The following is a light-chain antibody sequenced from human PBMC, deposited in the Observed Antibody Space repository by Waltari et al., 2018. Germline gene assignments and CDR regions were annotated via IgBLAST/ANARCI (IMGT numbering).Light chain of an antibody. CDR3: QQYNSWPPLT. V-gene: IGKV3-15*01. J-gene: IGKJ4*01. Sequence: EIVMTQSPATLSVSPGERATLSCRGSQSVSTNLAWYQQKPGQPPRLLIYGASTRATGIPARFSGSGSGTEFTLTISSMQSEDFAVYYCQQYNSWPPLTFGGGTKVEIK. CDR2: GAS. CDR1: QSVSTN.